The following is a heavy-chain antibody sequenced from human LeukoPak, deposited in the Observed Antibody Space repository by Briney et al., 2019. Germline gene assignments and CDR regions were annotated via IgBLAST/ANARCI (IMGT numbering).Heavy chain of an antibody. CDR2: IYPGDSDT. CDR3: ARSRITMIVVHDAFDI. J-gene: IGHJ3*02. D-gene: IGHD3-22*01. Sequence: GESLKISCKGSGYSFTSYWIGWVRQMPGKGLEWMGIIYPGDSDTRYSPSFQGQVTISADKSIGTAYLQWSSLKASDTAMYYCARSRITMIVVHDAFDIWGQGTMVTVSS. V-gene: IGHV5-51*01. CDR1: GYSFTSYW.